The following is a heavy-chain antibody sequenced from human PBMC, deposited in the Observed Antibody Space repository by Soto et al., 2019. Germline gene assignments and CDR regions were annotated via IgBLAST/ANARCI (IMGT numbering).Heavy chain of an antibody. D-gene: IGHD5-12*01. CDR2: IYYNGST. V-gene: IGHV4-59*01. Sequence: SETLSLTCSVSGGSISSYYWNWIRQPPGKGLEWIGYIYYNGSTNYNPSLRSRVILSLDTSKNQFSLKLSSVTAADTAVYYCARDKGGYSGYPTYNWFDPWGQGTLVNVSS. CDR3: ARDKGGYSGYPTYNWFDP. J-gene: IGHJ5*02. CDR1: GGSISSYY.